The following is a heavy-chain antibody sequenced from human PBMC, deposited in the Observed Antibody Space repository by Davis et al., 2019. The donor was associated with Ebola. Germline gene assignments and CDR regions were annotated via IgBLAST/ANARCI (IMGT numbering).Heavy chain of an antibody. CDR1: GGSISSYY. Sequence: PSETLSLTCTVSGGSISSYYWSWIRQPAGKGLEWIGRIYTSGSTTYNPSLKSRVTMSVDTSKNQFSLKLSSVTAADTAVYYCARGRGAAGTFYWFDPWGQGTLVTVSS. V-gene: IGHV4-4*07. J-gene: IGHJ5*02. D-gene: IGHD6-13*01. CDR3: ARGRGAAGTFYWFDP. CDR2: IYTSGST.